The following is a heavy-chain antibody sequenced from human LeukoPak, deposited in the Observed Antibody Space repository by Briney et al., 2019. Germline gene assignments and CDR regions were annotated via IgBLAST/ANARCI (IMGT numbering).Heavy chain of an antibody. CDR2: ISGSGGST. D-gene: IGHD6-19*01. CDR3: AKDQRVAGPFDY. V-gene: IGHV3-23*01. Sequence: GGSLRLSCAASGLTFSSYAMSWVRQASGKGLEWVSAISGSGGSTYYADSVKGRFTISRDNSKNTLYLQMNSLRAEDTAVYYCAKDQRVAGPFDYWGQGTLVTVSS. J-gene: IGHJ4*02. CDR1: GLTFSSYA.